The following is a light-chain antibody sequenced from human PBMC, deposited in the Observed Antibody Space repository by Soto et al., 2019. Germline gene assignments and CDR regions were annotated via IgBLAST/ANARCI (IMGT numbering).Light chain of an antibody. CDR1: TSNIGDNP. J-gene: IGLJ2*01. V-gene: IGLV1-44*01. CDR2: TNT. Sequence: QSVLTQPPSASGTPGQRVTISCSGSTSNIGDNPVSWYQHLPGTAPKLLIYTNTQRPSGVPDRFSGSKSGTSASLAVSGLRSEDEADYYCASWDGSLNVVFFCGGTKVTVL. CDR3: ASWDGSLNVVF.